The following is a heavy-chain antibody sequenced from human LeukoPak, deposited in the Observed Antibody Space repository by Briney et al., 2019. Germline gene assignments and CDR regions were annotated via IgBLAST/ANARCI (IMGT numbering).Heavy chain of an antibody. V-gene: IGHV3-30*18. Sequence: GGSLRLSCAASRFTFSACGMHWVRQAPGKGLEWVAAISFDGSHKYYADSVKGRFTISRDNSKNTLYLQMNSLRAEDTAVYYCAKDYHIVVVAAIPLDYWGQGTLVTVSS. CDR3: AKDYHIVVVAAIPLDY. CDR1: RFTFSACG. CDR2: ISFDGSHK. D-gene: IGHD2-21*02. J-gene: IGHJ4*02.